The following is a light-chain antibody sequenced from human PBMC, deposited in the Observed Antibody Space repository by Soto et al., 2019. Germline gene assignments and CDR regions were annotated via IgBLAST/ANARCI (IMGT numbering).Light chain of an antibody. Sequence: DIVMTQSPDSLAVSLGERATINCESSQTVFYNSNKKNYLAWYQQKPGQPPKVLISSASTRESGVPDRFSGSGSGTDVTLTISNLQAEDVAVYYCQQYYSKPFTFGPGTKVDIK. V-gene: IGKV4-1*01. CDR2: SAS. J-gene: IGKJ3*01. CDR1: QTVFYNSNKKNY. CDR3: QQYYSKPFT.